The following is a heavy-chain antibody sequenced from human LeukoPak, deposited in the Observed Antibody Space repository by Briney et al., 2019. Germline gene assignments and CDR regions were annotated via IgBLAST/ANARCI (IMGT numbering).Heavy chain of an antibody. D-gene: IGHD1-26*01. V-gene: IGHV3-23*01. CDR1: GFTFSSYY. J-gene: IGHJ6*03. CDR2: ISGSGGGT. CDR3: AKNRGAGSHYYYHMNV. Sequence: GGSLRLSCAASGFTFSSYYVTWVRQAPGKGLEWVSLISGSGGGTYYADSVKGRFTISRDNSKNTLYLQLNSLRVEDTAVYYCAKNRGAGSHYYYHMNVWGKGTTVTVSS.